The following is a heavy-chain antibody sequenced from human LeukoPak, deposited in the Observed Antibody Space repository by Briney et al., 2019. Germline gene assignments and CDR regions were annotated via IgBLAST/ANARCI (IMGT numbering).Heavy chain of an antibody. V-gene: IGHV4-61*02. CDR2: FHTSGSA. CDR1: GGSISSGSYY. CDR3: ARAYDFWSPGDWFDP. J-gene: IGHJ5*02. D-gene: IGHD3-3*01. Sequence: SQTLSLTSTVSGGSISSGSYYWSWIRQPAGKGLEWIGRFHTSGSANYNPSLKSRFTISVDTSKNQFSLKLSSVTAADTAVYYCARAYDFWSPGDWFDPWGQGTLVTVSS.